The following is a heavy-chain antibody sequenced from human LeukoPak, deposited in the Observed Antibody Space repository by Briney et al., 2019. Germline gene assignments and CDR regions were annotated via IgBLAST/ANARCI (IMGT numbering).Heavy chain of an antibody. J-gene: IGHJ5*02. D-gene: IGHD3-16*01. CDR1: GGSFSGYY. V-gene: IGHV4-34*01. CDR2: VSYSGTT. CDR3: ATSGWNGGGGFDP. Sequence: SETLSLTCDVSGGSFSGYYYSWIRQPPGKGLEWIGEVSYSGTTNYNSSLKSRVSMSVGASSTQFSLIMTSVTAADTAVYYCATSGWNGGGGFDPWGQGTLVIVSS.